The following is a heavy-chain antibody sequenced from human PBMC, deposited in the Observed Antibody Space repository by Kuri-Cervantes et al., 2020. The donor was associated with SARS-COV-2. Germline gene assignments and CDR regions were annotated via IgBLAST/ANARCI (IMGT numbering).Heavy chain of an antibody. V-gene: IGHV3-20*04. CDR2: INWNGGST. CDR1: GFTFDDYG. D-gene: IGHD3-10*01. CDR3: ASGPGILWFGDDY. Sequence: GGSLRLSCAASGFTFDDYGMSWVRQAPGKGLEWVSGINWNGGSTGYADSVKGRFTISRDNSKNTLYLQMNSLRAEDTAVYYCASGPGILWFGDDYWGQGTLVTVSS. J-gene: IGHJ4*02.